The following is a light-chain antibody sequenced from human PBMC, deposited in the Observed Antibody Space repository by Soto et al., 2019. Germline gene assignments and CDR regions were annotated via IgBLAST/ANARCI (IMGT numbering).Light chain of an antibody. J-gene: IGKJ1*01. V-gene: IGKV3D-15*01. CDR2: GAS. Sequence: EIVMTQSPATLSVAPGERVTLSCRASQGVSRKLAWYQHKSGQAPRLLISGASAGATGVPSRFSASGSGTEFTLTISSLQSEDFAVYYCQQYNTWPRTFGQGTKVDI. CDR1: QGVSRK. CDR3: QQYNTWPRT.